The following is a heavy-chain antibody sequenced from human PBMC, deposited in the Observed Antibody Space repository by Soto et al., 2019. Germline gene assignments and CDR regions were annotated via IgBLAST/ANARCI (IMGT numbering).Heavy chain of an antibody. V-gene: IGHV1-18*01. CDR3: ASLAGYGSGSSRFDT. J-gene: IGHJ4*02. Sequence: QVQLMQSGTEVAKPGASVKVSCKTSGKTVGTYGLSWVRQAPGQGLEWMGWIVGDSGATIYAQKFQGRVTMYTDTSTNTAYRELRSQPSDDSALYYCASLAGYGSGSSRFDTWGQGTLVTVSS. D-gene: IGHD3-10*01. CDR2: IVGDSGAT. CDR1: GKTVGTYG.